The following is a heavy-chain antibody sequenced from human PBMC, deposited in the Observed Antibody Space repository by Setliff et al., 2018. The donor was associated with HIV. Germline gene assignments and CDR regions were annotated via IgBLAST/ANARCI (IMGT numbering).Heavy chain of an antibody. J-gene: IGHJ4*02. CDR2: ISYHERDT. Sequence: PGGSLRLSCEASGFAFNIHPMQWVRQAPGKGLEWVAIISYHERDTFYADSVKGRFTISRDNSKNMLYLQMNSLRTEDTAVYYCTKPTTVVTSYYFDSWGQGTQVTVSS. CDR3: TKPTTVVTSYYFDS. CDR1: GFAFNIHP. V-gene: IGHV3-30*18. D-gene: IGHD4-17*01.